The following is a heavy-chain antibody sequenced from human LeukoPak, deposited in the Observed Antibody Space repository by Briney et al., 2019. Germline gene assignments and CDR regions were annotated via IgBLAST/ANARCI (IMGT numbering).Heavy chain of an antibody. Sequence: ASVKVSCKASGYTFTGYYMHWVRQAPGQGLEWMGWINPNSGGTNYAQKFQGRVTMTRDTSISTAYMELSGLTSDDTAVYYCACNPPYCTSTSCYNDYWGQGTLVTVSS. J-gene: IGHJ4*02. CDR1: GYTFTGYY. CDR3: ACNPPYCTSTSCYNDY. CDR2: INPNSGGT. V-gene: IGHV1-2*02. D-gene: IGHD2-2*02.